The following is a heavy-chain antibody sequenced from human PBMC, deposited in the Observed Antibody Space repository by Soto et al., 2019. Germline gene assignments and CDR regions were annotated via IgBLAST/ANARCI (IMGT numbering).Heavy chain of an antibody. D-gene: IGHD3-10*01. Sequence: QVQLVESGGGVVQPGRSLRLSCAASGFTFSSYAMHWVRQAPGKGLEWVAVISYDGSNKYYADSVKGRFTISRDNSKNTLDLQRNSLRAEDTAVYYCASWREVGSGPKWKVYGMDVWGQGTTVTVSS. CDR1: GFTFSSYA. CDR2: ISYDGSNK. V-gene: IGHV3-30-3*01. J-gene: IGHJ6*02. CDR3: ASWREVGSGPKWKVYGMDV.